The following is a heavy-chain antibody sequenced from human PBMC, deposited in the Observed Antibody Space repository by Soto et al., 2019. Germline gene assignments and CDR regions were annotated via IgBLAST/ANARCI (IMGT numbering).Heavy chain of an antibody. D-gene: IGHD2-8*01. Sequence: QVQLVQSGAEVKKPGASVKVSCKASGYTFTSYGISWVRQAPGQGLEWMGWISAYNGNTNYAQKLQGRVTMTTDTATSTAYMELRSLRSDDTAVYYCARDTEGCTNGVCYTGYDYWGQGTLVTVSS. CDR2: ISAYNGNT. CDR1: GYTFTSYG. V-gene: IGHV1-18*01. CDR3: ARDTEGCTNGVCYTGYDY. J-gene: IGHJ4*02.